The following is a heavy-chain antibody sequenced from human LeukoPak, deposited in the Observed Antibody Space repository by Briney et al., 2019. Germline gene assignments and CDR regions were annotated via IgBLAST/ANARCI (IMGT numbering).Heavy chain of an antibody. Sequence: ASVKVSCKASGYTFTSYGISWVRQAPGQGLEWMGWISAYNGNTNYAQKLQGRVTMTTDTSTSTAYMELRSLRSDDTAVYYCARDWWGLGYDSSRNWFDPWGQGTLVTVSS. CDR3: ARDWWGLGYDSSRNWFDP. J-gene: IGHJ5*02. V-gene: IGHV1-18*01. CDR1: GYTFTSYG. D-gene: IGHD3-22*01. CDR2: ISAYNGNT.